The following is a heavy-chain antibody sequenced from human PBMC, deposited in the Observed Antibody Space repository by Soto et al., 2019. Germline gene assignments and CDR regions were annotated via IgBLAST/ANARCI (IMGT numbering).Heavy chain of an antibody. CDR2: IYYSGST. Sequence: SETLSLTCTVSGGSISSYYWSLIRQPPGKGLEWIGYIYYSGSTNYNPSLKSRVTISVDTSKNQFSLKLSSVTAADTAVYYCARRYSSSLDVWGQGTTVTVSS. V-gene: IGHV4-59*08. D-gene: IGHD6-13*01. CDR1: GGSISSYY. J-gene: IGHJ6*02. CDR3: ARRYSSSLDV.